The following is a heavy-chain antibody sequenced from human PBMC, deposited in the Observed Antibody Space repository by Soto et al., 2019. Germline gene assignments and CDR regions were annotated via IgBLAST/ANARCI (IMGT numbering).Heavy chain of an antibody. Sequence: GGSLRLSCAASGFTFSGYGMHWVRQAPGKGLEWVAVIWYDGSNKYYVDSVKGRFTISIDNSKNTVYLQMNSLRAEDTAVYYCARVHGDYWWFDPWGQGTLVTVSS. CDR2: IWYDGSNK. CDR1: GFTFSGYG. V-gene: IGHV3-33*01. CDR3: ARVHGDYWWFDP. D-gene: IGHD4-17*01. J-gene: IGHJ5*02.